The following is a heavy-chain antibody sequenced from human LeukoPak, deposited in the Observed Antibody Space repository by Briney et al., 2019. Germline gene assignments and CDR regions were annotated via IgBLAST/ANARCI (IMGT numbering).Heavy chain of an antibody. D-gene: IGHD5-24*01. CDR1: GGTFSSYA. CDR2: IIPILGIA. J-gene: IGHJ3*02. CDR3: ARSVEMAPSRHAFDI. V-gene: IGHV1-69*04. Sequence: GSAVNVSCKASGGTFSSYAISWVRQDPGPGLEWMGRIIPILGIANYTQKFQGRVTITADKSTSTAYMELSSLRSEDTAVYYCARSVEMAPSRHAFDIWGQGTMVTVSS.